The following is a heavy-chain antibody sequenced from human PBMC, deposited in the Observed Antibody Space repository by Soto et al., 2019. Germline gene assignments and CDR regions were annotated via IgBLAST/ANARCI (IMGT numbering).Heavy chain of an antibody. CDR1: GASISRYY. V-gene: IGHV4-59*01. CDR2: IYYTGTT. D-gene: IGHD3-22*01. CDR3: ARCYYDSSGYLGWAFDI. Sequence: SETLSLTCTVSGASISRYYWSWIRQPPGKGLEWIGYIYYTGTTNYNPSLKSRVTMSLDTSKNQFSLKLTSVTAADTAVYYCARCYYDSSGYLGWAFDIWGQGTMVTVSS. J-gene: IGHJ3*02.